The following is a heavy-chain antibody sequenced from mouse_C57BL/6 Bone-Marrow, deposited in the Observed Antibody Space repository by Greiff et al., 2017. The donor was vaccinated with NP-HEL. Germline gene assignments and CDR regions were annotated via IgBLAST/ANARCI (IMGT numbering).Heavy chain of an antibody. D-gene: IGHD1-1*01. CDR3: SRYYYGSSYCWYFDV. CDR2: IYPGNSDT. CDR1: GYTFISYW. V-gene: IGHV1-5*01. J-gene: IGHJ1*03. Sequence: EVQLQQSGTVLARPGASVKMSCKTSGYTFISYWMHWVKQRPGQGLEWIGAIYPGNSDTSYNQKFKGKAKLTAVTSASTAYMELSSLTNEDSAVYYCSRYYYGSSYCWYFDVWGTGTTVTVSS.